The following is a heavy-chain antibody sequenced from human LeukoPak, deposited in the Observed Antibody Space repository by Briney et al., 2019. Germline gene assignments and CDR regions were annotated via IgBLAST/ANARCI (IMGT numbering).Heavy chain of an antibody. CDR3: ARDGGYCGAGSCYDY. V-gene: IGHV3-7*01. J-gene: IGHJ4*02. CDR1: GFTFTNYW. CDR2: IRQDGSET. D-gene: IGHD2-15*01. Sequence: PGRSLRLSCAGSGFTFTNYWMSWVRQAPGKGLEWVASIRQDGSETYYVDSVKGRFTISRDNAKNSLYLQMNSLRAEDTAMYFCARDGGYCGAGSCYDYWGQGTLVTVSS.